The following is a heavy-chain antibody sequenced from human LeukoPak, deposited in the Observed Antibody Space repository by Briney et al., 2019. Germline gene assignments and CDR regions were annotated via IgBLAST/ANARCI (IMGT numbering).Heavy chain of an antibody. V-gene: IGHV3-23*01. CDR2: ISGSGDGT. CDR1: GFTFSSYA. CDR3: AKDVGFKGIIYGMDV. J-gene: IGHJ6*02. Sequence: GGSLRLSCTASGFTFSSYAMSWVRQAPGKGLECVSVISGSGDGTNYVDSVRGRFTISRDNSKNTLYLQMNSLRAEDTAVYNCAKDVGFKGIIYGMDVWGQGTTVTVSS. D-gene: IGHD1-14*01.